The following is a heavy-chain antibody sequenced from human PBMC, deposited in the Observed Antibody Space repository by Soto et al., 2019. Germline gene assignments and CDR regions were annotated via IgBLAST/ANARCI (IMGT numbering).Heavy chain of an antibody. CDR3: AKADTSMPKKGRFDY. D-gene: IGHD5-18*01. CDR2: ISGGGGTT. J-gene: IGHJ4*02. CDR1: GFTFSSYA. Sequence: EVQLLESGGDLVQAGGSLRLSCEASGFTFSSYAMNWVRQAPGKGLGCVSSISGGGGTTYYADSVKGRFTISRDNSKNTLWLQMSSLRAEDTAVYFCAKADTSMPKKGRFDYWGQGTLVTV. V-gene: IGHV3-23*01.